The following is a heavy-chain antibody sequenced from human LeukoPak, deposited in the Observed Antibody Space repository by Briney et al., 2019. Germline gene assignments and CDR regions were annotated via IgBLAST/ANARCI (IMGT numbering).Heavy chain of an antibody. V-gene: IGHV3-23*01. D-gene: IGHD6-19*01. CDR3: VRRSRSGSGWFDY. CDR1: GFTFTNYA. CDR2: FSSAESFP. J-gene: IGHJ4*02. Sequence: GGSLRLSCAASGFTFTNYAMAWVRQAPGKGLEWVSAFSSAESFPSYADSVKGRFTISSDNSRNTLYLQMESLRAEDTAVYYCVRRSRSGSGWFDYWGQGNLVTVSS.